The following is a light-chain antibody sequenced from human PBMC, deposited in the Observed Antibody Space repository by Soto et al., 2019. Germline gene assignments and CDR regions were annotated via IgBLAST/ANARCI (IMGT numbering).Light chain of an antibody. J-gene: IGKJ1*01. Sequence: AIRMTQNPSSLSASTGDRVTITCRASQGISSYLAWYQQKPGKAPKLLIYAASTLQSGVPSRFSGSGSGTEFTLTITSLQSEDFALDYCQQYKNLWTFGQGTKV. CDR3: QQYKNLWT. V-gene: IGKV1-8*01. CDR2: AAS. CDR1: QGISSY.